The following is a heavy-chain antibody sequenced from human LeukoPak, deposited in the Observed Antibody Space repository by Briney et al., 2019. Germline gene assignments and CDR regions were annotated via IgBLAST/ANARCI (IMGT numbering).Heavy chain of an antibody. J-gene: IGHJ4*02. CDR1: GGCISGYY. CDR2: IHYNGNT. CDR3: ATRPSRGYKYYFDY. D-gene: IGHD2-2*02. V-gene: IGHV4-59*08. Sequence: PSETLSLTCTVSGGCISGYYWSWIRQPPGKGLEWIGYIHYNGNTYYSPSLTSRVTISLDTSKNQFSLKLSSVTAADTAVYYCATRPSRGYKYYFDYWGQGTLVTVSS.